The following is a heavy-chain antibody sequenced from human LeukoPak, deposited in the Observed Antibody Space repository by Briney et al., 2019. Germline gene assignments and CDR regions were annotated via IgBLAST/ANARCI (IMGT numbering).Heavy chain of an antibody. CDR3: AKDGGEYYDILTGYYPRLYYMDV. CDR2: ISGSGGST. Sequence: LGGSLRLSCVASGFTFSTYGMSWVRQAPGKGLEWVSAISGSGGSTYYADSVKGRFTISRDNSKNTLYLQMNSLRAEDTAVYYCAKDGGEYYDILTGYYPRLYYMDVWGKGTTVTISS. D-gene: IGHD3-9*01. CDR1: GFTFSTYG. V-gene: IGHV3-23*01. J-gene: IGHJ6*03.